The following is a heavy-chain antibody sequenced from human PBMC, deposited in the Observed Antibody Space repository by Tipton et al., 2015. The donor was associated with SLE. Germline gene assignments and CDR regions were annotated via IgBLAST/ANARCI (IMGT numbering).Heavy chain of an antibody. CDR3: ARASSGSDNWFDP. CDR1: GGSISSYY. J-gene: IGHJ5*02. Sequence: TLSLTCPVSGGSISSYYWSWIRQPPGKGLEWIGSIYHSGSTYYNPSLKSRVTISVDTSKNQFSLKLSPVTAADTAVYYCARASSGSDNWFDPWGQGTLVTVSS. V-gene: IGHV4-38-2*02. CDR2: IYHSGST. D-gene: IGHD3-3*01.